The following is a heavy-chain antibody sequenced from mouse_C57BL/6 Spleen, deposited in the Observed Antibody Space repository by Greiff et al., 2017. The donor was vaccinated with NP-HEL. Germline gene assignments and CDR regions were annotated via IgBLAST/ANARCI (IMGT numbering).Heavy chain of an antibody. D-gene: IGHD1-1*01. V-gene: IGHV5-9*01. CDR3: ARRGSSYDAMDY. CDR2: ISGGGGNT. J-gene: IGHJ4*01. Sequence: EVQVVESGGGLVKPGGSLKLSCAASGFTFSSYTMSWVRQTPEKRLEWVATISGGGGNTYYPDSVKGRFTISRDNAKNTLYLQMSSLRSEDTALYYCARRGSSYDAMDYWGQGTSVTVSS. CDR1: GFTFSSYT.